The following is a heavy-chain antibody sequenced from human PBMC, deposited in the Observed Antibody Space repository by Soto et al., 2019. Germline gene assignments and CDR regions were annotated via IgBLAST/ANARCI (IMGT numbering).Heavy chain of an antibody. CDR2: TKQDGSEK. J-gene: IGHJ5*02. V-gene: IGHV3-7*01. CDR3: ARDSRVEWLSPWGFDP. CDR1: GFTFSSYW. D-gene: IGHD3-3*01. Sequence: PGGSLRLSCAASGFTFSSYWMSWVRQPPGKGLEWVANTKQDGSEKYNVDSVKGRFTISRDNAKNSLYLQMNSLRAEDTAVYYCARDSRVEWLSPWGFDPWGQGTLVTVSS.